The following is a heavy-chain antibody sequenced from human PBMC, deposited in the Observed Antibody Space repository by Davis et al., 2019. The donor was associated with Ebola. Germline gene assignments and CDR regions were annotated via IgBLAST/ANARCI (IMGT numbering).Heavy chain of an antibody. Sequence: KVSCKGSGYSFTSYWIGWVRQMPGKGLEWMGIIYPGDSDTRYSPSFQGQVTISADKSISTAYMELSRLRSDDTAVYYCARITLVGYYFDYWGQGTLVTVPS. D-gene: IGHD4-23*01. V-gene: IGHV5-51*01. CDR1: GYSFTSYW. CDR2: IYPGDSDT. CDR3: ARITLVGYYFDY. J-gene: IGHJ4*02.